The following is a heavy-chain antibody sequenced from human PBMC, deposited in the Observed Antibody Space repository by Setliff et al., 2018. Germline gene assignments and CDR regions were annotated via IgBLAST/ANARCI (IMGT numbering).Heavy chain of an antibody. CDR2: INHRGST. CDR3: ARVDFTMIQGVLGL. J-gene: IGHJ1*01. Sequence: PSETLSLTCAVYGDSFSDYYWTWIRQAPGKGPEWIGEINHRGSTNYSPSLRSRVTMSVDTSKNQLSLKLSSVTAADTAVYFCARVDFTMIQGVLGLWGQGTLVTVSS. V-gene: IGHV4-34*01. D-gene: IGHD3-10*01. CDR1: GDSFSDYY.